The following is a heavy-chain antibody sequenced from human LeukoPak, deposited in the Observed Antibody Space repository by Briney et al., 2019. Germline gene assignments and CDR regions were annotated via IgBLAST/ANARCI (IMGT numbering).Heavy chain of an antibody. CDR1: GVSISSYY. CDR3: ARCGYSYGGGYYYYYMDV. V-gene: IGHV4-59*01. J-gene: IGHJ6*03. CDR2: IYYSGST. Sequence: SETLSLTCTVSGVSISSYYWTWIRQPPGKGLEWIGYIYYSGSTDYNPSLKSRVTISVDTSKNHFSLKLSSVTAADTAVYYCARCGYSYGGGYYYYYMDVWGKGTTVTVSS. D-gene: IGHD5-18*01.